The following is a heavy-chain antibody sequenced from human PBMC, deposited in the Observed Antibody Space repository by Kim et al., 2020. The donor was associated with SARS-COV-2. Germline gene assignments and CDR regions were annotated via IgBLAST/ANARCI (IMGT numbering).Heavy chain of an antibody. CDR1: GGSISSGGYY. CDR3: ARVSPAGFGEGPFDY. D-gene: IGHD3-10*01. CDR2: IYYSGST. J-gene: IGHJ4*02. Sequence: SETLSLTCTVSGGSISSGGYYWSWIRQHPGKGLEWIGYIYYSGSTYYNPSLKSRVTISVDTSKNQFSLKLSSVTAADTAVYYCARVSPAGFGEGPFDYWGQGTLVTVSS. V-gene: IGHV4-31*03.